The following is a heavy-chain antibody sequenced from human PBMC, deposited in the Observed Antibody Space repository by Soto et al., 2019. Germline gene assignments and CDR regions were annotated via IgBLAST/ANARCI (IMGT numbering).Heavy chain of an antibody. CDR3: ASGSDYATLGFQFGWPSGY. Sequence: ASVKVSCKASGYTFTSYGISWVRQAPGQGLEWMGWISAYNGNTNYAQKLQGRVTITADKSTSTAYMELSSLRSEDTAVYYCASGSDYATLGFQFGWPSGYWG. V-gene: IGHV1-18*01. CDR2: ISAYNGNT. D-gene: IGHD4-17*01. J-gene: IGHJ4*01. CDR1: GYTFTSYG.